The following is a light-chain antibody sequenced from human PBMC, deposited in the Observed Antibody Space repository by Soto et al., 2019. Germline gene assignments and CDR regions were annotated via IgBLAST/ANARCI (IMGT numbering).Light chain of an antibody. CDR1: QSVFYSSNNKNY. J-gene: IGKJ4*01. CDR2: WAS. V-gene: IGKV4-1*01. Sequence: DIVMTQSPDSLAVSLGERATINCKSSQSVFYSSNNKNYLAWYQQKPGQPPKMLIYWASTRESGVPDRFSGSGSGTDFTLPISSLQAEDVAVYYCQQYYSALLPCGGGTKVEIK. CDR3: QQYYSALLP.